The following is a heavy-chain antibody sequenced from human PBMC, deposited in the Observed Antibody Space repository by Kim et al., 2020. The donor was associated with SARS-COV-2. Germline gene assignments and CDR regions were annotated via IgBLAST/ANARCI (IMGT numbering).Heavy chain of an antibody. Sequence: ASVKVSCKASGYTFTSYAMHWVRQAPGQRLEWMGWINAGNGNTKYSQKFQGRVTITRDTSASTAYMELSSLRSEDTAVYYCARDLSDILTVEADAFDIWGQGTMVTVSS. CDR1: GYTFTSYA. D-gene: IGHD3-9*01. CDR3: ARDLSDILTVEADAFDI. V-gene: IGHV1-3*01. J-gene: IGHJ3*02. CDR2: INAGNGNT.